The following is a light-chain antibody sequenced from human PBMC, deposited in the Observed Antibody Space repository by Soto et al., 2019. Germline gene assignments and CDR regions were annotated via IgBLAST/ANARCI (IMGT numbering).Light chain of an antibody. CDR1: QAVGYN. V-gene: IGKV3-15*01. CDR3: QPSYT. J-gene: IGKJ2*01. CDR2: GAS. Sequence: EVVMTQSPATLYVSPGERVTLSCRASQAVGYNLAWYQHKPGQAPRLLIYGASTRVTGIPTRFSGSGSGTEFTLTIRSLPSEDFAIYYWQPSYTFGQGTKLEIK.